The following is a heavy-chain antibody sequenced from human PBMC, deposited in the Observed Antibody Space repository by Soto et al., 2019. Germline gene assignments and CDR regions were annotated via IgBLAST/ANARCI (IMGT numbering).Heavy chain of an antibody. CDR3: ASANEPYYDFWSGFRGAFDI. CDR1: RGSISSSNW. D-gene: IGHD3-3*01. V-gene: IGHV4-4*02. J-gene: IGHJ3*02. CDR2: IYHSGST. Sequence: SETLSLTCAVSRGSISSSNWWRWVRQPPGKGLDWIGEIYHSGSTNYNPPLKRRFTISVDKSKNQFSLKLSSVTAADTAVYYCASANEPYYDFWSGFRGAFDIWGQGTMVTVSS.